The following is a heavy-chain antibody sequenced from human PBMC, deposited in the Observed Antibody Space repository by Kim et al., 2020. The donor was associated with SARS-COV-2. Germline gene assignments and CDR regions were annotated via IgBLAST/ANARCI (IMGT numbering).Heavy chain of an antibody. CDR1: GFTFSSYA. CDR3: ARDTPYSGSYTLGY. J-gene: IGHJ4*02. D-gene: IGHD1-26*01. Sequence: GGSLRLSCAASGFTFSSYAMHWVRQAPGKGLEWVAVISYDGSNKYYADSVKGRFTISRDNSKNTLYLQMNSLRAEDTAVYYCARDTPYSGSYTLGYWGQGTLVTVSS. CDR2: ISYDGSNK. V-gene: IGHV3-30-3*01.